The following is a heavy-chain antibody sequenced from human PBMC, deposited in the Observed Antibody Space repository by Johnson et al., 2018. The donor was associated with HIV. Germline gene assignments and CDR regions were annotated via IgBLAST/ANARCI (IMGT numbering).Heavy chain of an antibody. CDR2: IQYDGTDK. D-gene: IGHD3-10*01. Sequence: QEQLVESGGGVVQPGGPLRLSCAASGFNFRTNGMHWVRQAPGKGLEWISFIQYDGTDKSYADSVEGRFTISSDNSKNILYLRMKSLSPEDTGRYYCAKDGGLWSYALDVWGQGTMVSVSS. CDR1: GFNFRTNG. CDR3: AKDGGLWSYALDV. J-gene: IGHJ3*01. V-gene: IGHV3-30*02.